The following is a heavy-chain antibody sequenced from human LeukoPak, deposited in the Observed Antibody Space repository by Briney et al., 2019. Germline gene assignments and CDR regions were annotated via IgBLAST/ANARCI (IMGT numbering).Heavy chain of an antibody. CDR2: VNHSGST. CDR1: GDSISSGAYS. V-gene: IGHV4-30-2*01. Sequence: TPSQTLSLTCAVSGDSISSGAYSWSWVRQPPGKGLEWIGEVNHSGSTNYNPSLKSRVTISVDTSKKQFSLELSSVTAADTAVYYCARGLTVARPGGIYWGQGTLVTVSS. D-gene: IGHD6-6*01. J-gene: IGHJ4*02. CDR3: ARGLTVARPGGIY.